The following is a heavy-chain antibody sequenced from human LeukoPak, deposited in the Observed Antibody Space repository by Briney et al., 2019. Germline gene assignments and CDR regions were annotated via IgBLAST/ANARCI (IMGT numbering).Heavy chain of an antibody. Sequence: PSETLSLTCTVSGGSISSNSYYWGWIRQPPGKGLEWIGSIYYSGSTYYNPSLKSRVTISVDTSKNQFSLKLSSVTAADTAVYYCARRRSSSGWYGDWYFDLWGRGTLVTVSS. V-gene: IGHV4-39*01. CDR1: GGSISSNSYY. CDR2: IYYSGST. CDR3: ARRRSSSGWYGDWYFDL. J-gene: IGHJ2*01. D-gene: IGHD6-19*01.